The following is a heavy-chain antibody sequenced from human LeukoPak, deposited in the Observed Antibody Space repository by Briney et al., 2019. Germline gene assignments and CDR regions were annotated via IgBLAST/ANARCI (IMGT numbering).Heavy chain of an antibody. J-gene: IGHJ4*02. Sequence: GGSLRLSCAASGFTFSSYGMSWVRQAPGKRLEWVSGISGSGGSTYYADSVKGRFTISRDNSKNTLYLQMNSLRAEDTDVYYCAKDRSCTNGVCHGDFDYWGQGTLVTVSS. CDR2: ISGSGGST. CDR1: GFTFSSYG. D-gene: IGHD2-8*01. CDR3: AKDRSCTNGVCHGDFDY. V-gene: IGHV3-23*01.